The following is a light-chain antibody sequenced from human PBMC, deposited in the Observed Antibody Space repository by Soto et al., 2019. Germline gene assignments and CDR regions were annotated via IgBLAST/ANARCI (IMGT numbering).Light chain of an antibody. J-gene: IGLJ3*02. CDR2: EVS. CDR3: SSYTNTSTRV. V-gene: IGLV2-14*01. Sequence: QSALTQPASVSGSPGQSITISCTGTSSDVGAYNYVSWYQHHPGKAPKLMIFEVSNRPSGISNRFSGSKSGNTASLTISGLQAEDESDYYCSSYTNTSTRVFGGGTKVTVL. CDR1: SSDVGAYNY.